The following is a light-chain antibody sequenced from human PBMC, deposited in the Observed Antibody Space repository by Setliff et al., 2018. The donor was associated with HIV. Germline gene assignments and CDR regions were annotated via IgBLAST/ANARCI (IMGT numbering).Light chain of an antibody. V-gene: IGLV2-14*01. CDR1: SSDIGLYNF. J-gene: IGLJ1*01. CDR3: SSYTIETSYV. CDR2: EVN. Sequence: QSVLTQPASVSGSPGQSITISCTGSSSDIGLYNFVSWYQQHPSKAPKLIIYEVNNRPSGVSSRFSGSKSGNTASLTISGLQAEDEADYYCSSYTIETSYVFGTGTKVTVL.